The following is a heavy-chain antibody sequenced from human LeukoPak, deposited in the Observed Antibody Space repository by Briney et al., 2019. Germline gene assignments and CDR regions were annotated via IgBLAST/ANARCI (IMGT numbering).Heavy chain of an antibody. CDR2: IYYSGST. Sequence: SETLSLTCTVSGGSISSYYWSWIRQPPGKGLEWIGYIYYSGSTNYNPSLKSRVTISEDTSKNQFSLKLSSVTAADTAVYYCARDGDYSAEYFQHWGQGTLVTVSS. J-gene: IGHJ1*01. V-gene: IGHV4-59*01. CDR1: GGSISSYY. D-gene: IGHD3-10*01. CDR3: ARDGDYSAEYFQH.